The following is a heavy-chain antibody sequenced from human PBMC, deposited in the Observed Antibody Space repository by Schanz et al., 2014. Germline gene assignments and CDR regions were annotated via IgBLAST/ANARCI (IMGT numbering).Heavy chain of an antibody. J-gene: IGHJ4*02. CDR2: INTNTGNP. CDR1: GYTFTRSG. CDR3: AREDYLDSSGYSCGY. Sequence: QVKLVQSGGEVKTPGASVKVSCKASGYTFTRSGISWVRQAPGQGLEWVGWINTNTGNPTYAQGFTGRFVFSLDTSVSTAYLQISSLKADDTAVYYCAREDYLDSSGYSCGYWGQGTLVTVSS. D-gene: IGHD3-22*01. V-gene: IGHV7-4-1*02.